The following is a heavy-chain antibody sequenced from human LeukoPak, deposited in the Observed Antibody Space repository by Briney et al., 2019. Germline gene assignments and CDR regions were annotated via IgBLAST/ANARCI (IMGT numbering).Heavy chain of an antibody. CDR2: IYHSGST. CDR3: ARGHSSVVTAIPYYFDF. J-gene: IGHJ4*02. D-gene: IGHD2-21*02. CDR1: GFTFSDYY. Sequence: GSLRLSCAASGFTFSDYYMSWIRQPPGKGLEWIGEIYHSGSTNYNPSLKSRVTISVDTSKNQFSLKLSSVTAADMAVYYCARGHSSVVTAIPYYFDFWGQGTLVTVSS. V-gene: IGHV4-34*01.